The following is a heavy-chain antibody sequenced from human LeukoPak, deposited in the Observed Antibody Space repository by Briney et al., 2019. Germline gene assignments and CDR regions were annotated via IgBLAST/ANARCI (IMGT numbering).Heavy chain of an antibody. V-gene: IGHV4-59*01. CDR3: AQKAPFSPAYSQQ. CDR1: GGSITSYF. Sequence: SETLSLTCTVSGGSITSYFWTWIRQPPGKELEWIGYIYHSGTTNYNPSLKSRVSISADTSKNQFSLKLTSVTAADTAMYYCAQKAPFSPAYSQQWGQGTLVTVSP. D-gene: IGHD2/OR15-2a*01. J-gene: IGHJ1*01. CDR2: IYHSGTT.